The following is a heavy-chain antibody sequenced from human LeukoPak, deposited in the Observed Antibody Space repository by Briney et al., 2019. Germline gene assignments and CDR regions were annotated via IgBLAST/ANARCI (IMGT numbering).Heavy chain of an antibody. CDR2: INHSGST. J-gene: IGHJ6*03. Sequence: SETLSLTCAVYGGSFSGYYWSWIRQPPGKGLEWIGEINHSGSTNHNPSLKSRVTISVDTSKNQFSLKLSSVTAADTAVYYCARGYGDFRYYYYCMDVWGKGTTVTVSS. CDR1: GGSFSGYY. CDR3: ARGYGDFRYYYYCMDV. D-gene: IGHD4-17*01. V-gene: IGHV4-34*01.